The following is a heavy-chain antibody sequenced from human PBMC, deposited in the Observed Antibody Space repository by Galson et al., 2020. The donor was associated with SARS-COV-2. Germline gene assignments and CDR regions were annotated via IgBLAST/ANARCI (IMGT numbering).Heavy chain of an antibody. CDR1: GFTFSSYA. D-gene: IGHD5-18*01. CDR2: ISGSGGRT. Sequence: TGGSLRLSCAASGFTFSSYAMSWVRQAPGQGLEWVSAISGSGGRTYYADTAKGRFTISRDNSKNTLYLQMNSLRAEDTAVYYCAKAWDTGSVDYWVQGTLVTVSS. V-gene: IGHV3-23*01. J-gene: IGHJ4*02. CDR3: AKAWDTGSVDY.